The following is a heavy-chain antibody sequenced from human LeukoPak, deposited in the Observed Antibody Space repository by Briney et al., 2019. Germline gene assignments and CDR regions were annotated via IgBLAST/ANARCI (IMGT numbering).Heavy chain of an antibody. V-gene: IGHV3-21*06. CDR3: ARGPRGYDSSGGP. CDR1: GFTFSSYS. J-gene: IGHJ5*02. D-gene: IGHD3-22*01. Sequence: GGSLRLSCAASGFTFSSYSMNWVRQAPGKGLEWVSSISSSSSYIYYADSVKGRFTISRDNAKSSLYLQMNSLRAEDTAVYYCARGPRGYDSSGGPWGQGTLVTVSS. CDR2: ISSSSSYI.